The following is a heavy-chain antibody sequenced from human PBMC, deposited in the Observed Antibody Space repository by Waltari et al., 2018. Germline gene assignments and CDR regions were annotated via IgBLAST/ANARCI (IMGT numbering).Heavy chain of an antibody. CDR2: IDYSGST. CDR3: ARGGSGSRANFDY. CDR1: GGSISSFY. V-gene: IGHV4-59*13. D-gene: IGHD3-10*01. J-gene: IGHJ4*02. Sequence: QVQLQESGPGLVKPSETLSLTCTVSGGSISSFYWTWIRQPPGKGLEWIRDIDYSGSTNDTPSPTCRVTISSHTSKNQFSLKLGSVTAADTAVYYCARGGSGSRANFDYWGQGTLVTVSS.